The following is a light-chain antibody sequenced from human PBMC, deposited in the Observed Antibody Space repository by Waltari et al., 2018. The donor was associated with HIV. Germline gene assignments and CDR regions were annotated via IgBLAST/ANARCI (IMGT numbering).Light chain of an antibody. CDR3: QQYYTTPL. CDR2: GAS. Sequence: MLTQSPEFLTVSQGERATINCTSSQTVSYTSNDKSYLAWYQQQPGQPPKLLVSGASSRHPGVPDRFSGSGSGTSFTLTIDNLQPEDVGIYYCQQYYTTPLFGGGTKVEI. V-gene: IGKV4-1*01. CDR1: QTVSYTSNDKSY. J-gene: IGKJ4*01.